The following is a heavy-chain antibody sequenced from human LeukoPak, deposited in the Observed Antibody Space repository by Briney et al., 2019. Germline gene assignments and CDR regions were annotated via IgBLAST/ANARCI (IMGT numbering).Heavy chain of an antibody. CDR2: IYPRDGST. CDR1: GYTFTSNY. V-gene: IGHV1-46*01. CDR3: ARDGTEYFDY. Sequence: ASVKVSCKASGYTFTSNYIHWVRQAPGQGLEWMGMIYPRDGSTSYAQKFQGRVTVTRDTSTSTVHMELSSLRSEDTAVYYCARDGTEYFDYWGQGTLVTVSS. J-gene: IGHJ4*02.